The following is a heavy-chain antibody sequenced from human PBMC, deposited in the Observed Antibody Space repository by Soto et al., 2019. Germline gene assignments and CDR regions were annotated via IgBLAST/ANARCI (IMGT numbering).Heavy chain of an antibody. V-gene: IGHV4-30-2*01. CDR2: IYHSGST. J-gene: IGHJ5*02. CDR3: ARVPGP. CDR1: GGSISSGGYS. Sequence: SETLSLTCAVSGGSISSGGYSWSWIRQPPGKGLEWIGYIYHSGSTYYNPSLKSRVTISVDRSKSQFSLKLSSVTVADTAVYYCARVPGPWGQGTLVTVSS.